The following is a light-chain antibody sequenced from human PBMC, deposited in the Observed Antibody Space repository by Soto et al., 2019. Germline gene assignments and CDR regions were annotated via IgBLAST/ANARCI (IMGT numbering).Light chain of an antibody. Sequence: QSALTQPPSVSGAPGQRVTISCTGSSSNIGRGYDVHWYQQFPGSAPRLLLSGDSNRPSGVPDRFSGSRSGTSASLAITGLQAEDEADYYCQTFDSSLTISWVFGGGTKLT. CDR1: SSNIGRGYD. V-gene: IGLV1-40*01. J-gene: IGLJ3*02. CDR2: GDS. CDR3: QTFDSSLTISWV.